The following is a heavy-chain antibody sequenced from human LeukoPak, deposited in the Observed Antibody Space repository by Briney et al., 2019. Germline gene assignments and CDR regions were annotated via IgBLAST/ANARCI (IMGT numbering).Heavy chain of an antibody. Sequence: SETLSLTCAVSGGSISSSNWWSWVRQPPGKGLEWIGEIYHSGSTNYNPSLKSRVTISVDKSKNQFSLKLSSVTAADTAVYYCARAIYLERNWFDPWGQGTLVTVSS. CDR3: ARAIYLERNWFDP. CDR2: IYHSGST. V-gene: IGHV4-4*02. J-gene: IGHJ5*02. D-gene: IGHD2-21*01. CDR1: GGSISSSNW.